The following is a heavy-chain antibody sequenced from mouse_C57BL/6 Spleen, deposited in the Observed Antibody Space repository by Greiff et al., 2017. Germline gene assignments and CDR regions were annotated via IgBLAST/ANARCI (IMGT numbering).Heavy chain of an antibody. CDR2: IYPGSGST. CDR3: AVGSFDD. Sequence: VQLQQPGAELVKPGASVKMSCKASGYTFTSYWITWVKQRPGQGLGWIGDIYPGSGSTNYNEKFKSKATLTVGTSSSTAYMQLSSLTSEDSAVYDCAVGSFDDWGPGTTLTVSS. J-gene: IGHJ2*01. CDR1: GYTFTSYW. V-gene: IGHV1-55*01.